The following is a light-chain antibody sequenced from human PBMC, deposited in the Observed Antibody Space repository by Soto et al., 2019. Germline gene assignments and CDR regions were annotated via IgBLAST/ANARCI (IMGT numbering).Light chain of an antibody. CDR1: QTISSW. J-gene: IGKJ1*01. CDR3: QHYNSYSEA. V-gene: IGKV1-5*03. Sequence: DIQMTQSPSTLSGSVGDRVTITCRAGQTISSWLAWYQQKPGKAPKLLIYKASTLKSGVPSRFSGSGSGTEFTLTISSLQPDDFATYYCQHYNSYSEAFGHGTKVELK. CDR2: KAS.